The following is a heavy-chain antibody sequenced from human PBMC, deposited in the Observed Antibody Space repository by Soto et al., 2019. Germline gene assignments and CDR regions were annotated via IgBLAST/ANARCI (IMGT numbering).Heavy chain of an antibody. J-gene: IGHJ5*02. CDR3: VRYHDFPNRFDP. V-gene: IGHV4-31*03. CDR2: IYYSGST. D-gene: IGHD3-3*01. Sequence: SETLSLTCTVSGGSISSGGYYWSWIRQHPGKGLEWIGYIYYSGSTYYNPSLKSRVTISVDTSKNQFSLKLSSVTAADTAVYYCVRYHDFPNRFDPWGQGTLVTVSS. CDR1: GGSISSGGYY.